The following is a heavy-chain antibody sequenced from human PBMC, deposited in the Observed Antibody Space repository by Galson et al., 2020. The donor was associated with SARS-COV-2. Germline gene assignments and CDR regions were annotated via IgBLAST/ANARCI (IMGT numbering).Heavy chain of an antibody. CDR1: GYTLTELS. CDR3: ATDIAHVLRYFDWLLYPFDI. CDR2: FDPEDGET. D-gene: IGHD3-9*01. J-gene: IGHJ3*02. V-gene: IGHV1-24*01. Sequence: ASVKVSCKVSGYTLTELSMHWVRQAPGKGLAWMGGFDPEDGETIYAQKFQGRVTMTEDTSTDTAYMELSSLRSEDTAVYYCATDIAHVLRYFDWLLYPFDIWGQGTMVTVSS.